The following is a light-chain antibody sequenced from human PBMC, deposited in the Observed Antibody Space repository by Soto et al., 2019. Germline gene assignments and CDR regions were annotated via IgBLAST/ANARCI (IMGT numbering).Light chain of an antibody. J-gene: IGKJ1*01. CDR3: QQLGT. V-gene: IGKV3-20*01. Sequence: EVVLTQSPGTLSLSLGKRATLSCRASQTISSNYLAWYQQKPGQAPRLLIYGASTRATGVPDRFSGSGSGTDFTLTISRLEPEDFAVYYCQQLGTFGQGTNADIK. CDR2: GAS. CDR1: QTISSNY.